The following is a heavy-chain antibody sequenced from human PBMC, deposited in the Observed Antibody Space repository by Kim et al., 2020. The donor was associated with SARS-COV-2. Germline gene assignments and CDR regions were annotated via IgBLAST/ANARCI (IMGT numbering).Heavy chain of an antibody. Sequence: GGSLRLSCAASGFTFSSYSMNWVRQAPGKGLEWVSSISSSSSYIYYADSVKGRFTISRDNAKNSLYLQMNNLRAEDTAVYYCARDVPGGWYYFDYWGQGNLVTVPS. D-gene: IGHD6-19*01. CDR2: ISSSSSYI. V-gene: IGHV3-21*01. J-gene: IGHJ4*02. CDR1: GFTFSSYS. CDR3: ARDVPGGWYYFDY.